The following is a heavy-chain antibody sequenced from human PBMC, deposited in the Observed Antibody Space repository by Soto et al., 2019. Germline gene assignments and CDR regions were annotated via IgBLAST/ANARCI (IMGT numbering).Heavy chain of an antibody. CDR2: ISSSSSYI. CDR3: ARQETTGTGYYYYGMDV. CDR1: GFTFSSYS. Sequence: EVQLVESGGGLVKPGGSLRLSCAASGFTFSSYSMNWVRQAPGKGLEWVSSISSSSSYIYYADSVKGRFTISRDNAKNSLYLQMNSLRAEDTAVYYCARQETTGTGYYYYGMDVWGQGTTVTVSS. D-gene: IGHD1-1*01. V-gene: IGHV3-21*01. J-gene: IGHJ6*02.